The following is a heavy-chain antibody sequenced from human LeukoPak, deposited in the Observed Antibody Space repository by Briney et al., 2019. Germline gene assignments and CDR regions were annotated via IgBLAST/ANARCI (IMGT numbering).Heavy chain of an antibody. D-gene: IGHD6-19*01. CDR2: INPNSGGT. V-gene: IGHV1-2*06. Sequence: ASVKVSCKASGYTFTGYYMHWVRQAPGQGLEWMGRINPNSGGTNYAQKFQGRVTMTRGTSISTAYMELSRLRPDDTAVYYCERDSSGWDFDYWGQGTLVTVSS. J-gene: IGHJ4*02. CDR3: ERDSSGWDFDY. CDR1: GYTFTGYY.